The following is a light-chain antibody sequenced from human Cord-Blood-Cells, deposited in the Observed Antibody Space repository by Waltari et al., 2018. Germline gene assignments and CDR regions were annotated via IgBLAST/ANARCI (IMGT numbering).Light chain of an antibody. CDR3: QQYYSTPPT. Sequence: DIVMTQSPDSLAVSLGERATIKCKSSQSVLYSSNNKNYLAWYQQKPGQPPKLLIYWASTRESVVPDRFSGSGSGTDFTLTISSLQAEDVAVYYCQQYYSTPPTFGQGTKVEIK. V-gene: IGKV4-1*01. CDR1: QSVLYSSNNKNY. J-gene: IGKJ1*01. CDR2: WAS.